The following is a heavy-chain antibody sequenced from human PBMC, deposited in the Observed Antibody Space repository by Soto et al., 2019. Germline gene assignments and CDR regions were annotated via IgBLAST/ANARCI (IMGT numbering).Heavy chain of an antibody. Sequence: QVQLQESGPGLVKPSETLSLTCTVSGGSISSYYWSWIRQPPGKGLEWIGYIYYSGSTNYNPSLKSRVTISVDTSKNQFSLKLSSVTAADTAVYYCARVGQLGLRYYYGMDVWGQGTTVTVSS. CDR3: ARVGQLGLRYYYGMDV. D-gene: IGHD6-6*01. CDR2: IYYSGST. CDR1: GGSISSYY. V-gene: IGHV4-59*01. J-gene: IGHJ6*02.